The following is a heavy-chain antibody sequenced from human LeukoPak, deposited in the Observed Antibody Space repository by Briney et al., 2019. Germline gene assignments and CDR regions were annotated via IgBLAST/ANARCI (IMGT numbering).Heavy chain of an antibody. CDR2: TYTSGST. J-gene: IGHJ4*02. CDR3: ARERAPIVVVPAARDFDY. Sequence: SQTLSLTCTVSGGSISSGSYYWSWIRQPAGKGLEWIGRTYTSGSTNYNPSLKSRVTISVDTSKNQFSLKLSSVTAADTAVYYCARERAPIVVVPAARDFDYWGQGTLVTVSS. CDR1: GGSISSGSYY. V-gene: IGHV4-61*02. D-gene: IGHD2-2*01.